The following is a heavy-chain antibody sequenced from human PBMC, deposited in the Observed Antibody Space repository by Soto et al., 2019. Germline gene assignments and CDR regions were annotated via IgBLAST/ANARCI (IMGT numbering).Heavy chain of an antibody. V-gene: IGHV2-70*01. J-gene: IGHJ4*02. D-gene: IGHD6-13*01. CDR2: IDCDDDK. CDR3: ARLAGGPYYFDD. CDR1: GFSLSTSGMC. Sequence: SGPTLVNPTQTLTLTYTFTGFSLSTSGMCLSWIRQPPGKALEWLAFIDCDDDKYYNTSLKTRLTISKDTSKNQVVLTMTNMDPVDTATYYCARLAGGPYYFDDWGQGTLVTVSS.